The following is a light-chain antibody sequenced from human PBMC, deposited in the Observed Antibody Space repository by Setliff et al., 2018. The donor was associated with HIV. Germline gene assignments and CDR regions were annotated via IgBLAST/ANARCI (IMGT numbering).Light chain of an antibody. Sequence: QSALTQPASVSGSPGQSITISCTGTSSNVGGYNYVSWYQQHPGIAPKLIIYEVNYRPSGVSNRFSGSKSGNTASLIISGLQAEDEADYYCSSYRDTNTWVFGGGTQLTVL. J-gene: IGLJ3*02. V-gene: IGLV2-14*01. CDR1: SSNVGGYNY. CDR3: SSYRDTNTWV. CDR2: EVN.